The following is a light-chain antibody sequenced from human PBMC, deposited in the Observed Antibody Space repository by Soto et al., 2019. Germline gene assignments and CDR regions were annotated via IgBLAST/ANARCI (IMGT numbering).Light chain of an antibody. Sequence: IVWPQSPDTLSLSPGERATLSCRASQSVSSFLAWYQQKPGQAPRLLIYDASNRATGIPARFSGSGSGTDFTLTISSLEPEDFAVYYCQQRSNWPPTFGQGTRLEIK. CDR1: QSVSSF. J-gene: IGKJ5*01. V-gene: IGKV3-11*01. CDR3: QQRSNWPPT. CDR2: DAS.